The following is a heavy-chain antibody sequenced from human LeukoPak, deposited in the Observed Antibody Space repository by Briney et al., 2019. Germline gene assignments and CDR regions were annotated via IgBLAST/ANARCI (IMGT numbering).Heavy chain of an antibody. Sequence: PSQTLSLTCAISGDSVSSNSAAWNWIRQSPSRGLEWLGRTYYRSKWYNDYAVSVKSRITINPDTSKNQFSLQLNSVTPEDTAVYYCARDMYHSSSWYEESNWFDPWGQGTLVTVSS. J-gene: IGHJ5*02. D-gene: IGHD6-13*01. CDR3: ARDMYHSSSWYEESNWFDP. V-gene: IGHV6-1*01. CDR1: GDSVSSNSAA. CDR2: TYYRSKWYN.